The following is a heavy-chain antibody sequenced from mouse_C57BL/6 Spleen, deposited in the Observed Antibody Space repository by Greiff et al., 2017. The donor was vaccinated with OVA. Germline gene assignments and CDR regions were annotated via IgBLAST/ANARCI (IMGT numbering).Heavy chain of an antibody. V-gene: IGHV5-4*03. Sequence: DVMLVESGGGLVKPGGSLKLSCAASGFTFSSYAMSWVRKTPEKRLEWVATISDGGSYTYYPENVKGRFNISRDNAKNNLYLQMSHLKSEDTAMYYCARGGDYDYDGDYWGQGTTLTVSS. J-gene: IGHJ2*01. CDR3: ARGGDYDYDGDY. D-gene: IGHD2-4*01. CDR1: GFTFSSYA. CDR2: ISDGGSYT.